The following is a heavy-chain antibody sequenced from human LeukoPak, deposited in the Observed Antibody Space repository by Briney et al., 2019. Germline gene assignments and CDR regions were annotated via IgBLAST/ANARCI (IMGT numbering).Heavy chain of an antibody. D-gene: IGHD5-18*01. CDR2: INPHSGDT. CDR3: AREGGSSYGYAYH. V-gene: IGHV1-2*07. CDR1: GYTFNGYY. J-gene: IGHJ5*02. Sequence: ASVKVSCKASGYTFNGYYMHWVRQAPGQGLEWMGWINPHSGDTNYAHKFQGRVSMTRYTSISIAYMELSSLKSDDTAVYYCAREGGSSYGYAYHWGQGTLVTVSS.